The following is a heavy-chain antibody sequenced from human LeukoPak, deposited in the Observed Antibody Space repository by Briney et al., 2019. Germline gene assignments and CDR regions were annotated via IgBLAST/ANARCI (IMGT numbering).Heavy chain of an antibody. CDR2: INPSGGST. CDR3: ARSGWFDP. D-gene: IGHD1-26*01. V-gene: IGHV1-46*01. CDR1: GYTLTDHD. J-gene: IGHJ5*02. Sequence: ASVKVSCKAPGYTLTDHDLHWVRQAPGQGLEWMGIINPSGGSTSYAQKFQGRVTMTRDTSTSTVYMELSSLRSEDTAVYYCARSGWFDPWGQGTLVTVSS.